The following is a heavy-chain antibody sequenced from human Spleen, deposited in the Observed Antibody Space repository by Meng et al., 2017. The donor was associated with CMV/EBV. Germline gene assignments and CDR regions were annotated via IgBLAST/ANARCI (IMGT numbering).Heavy chain of an antibody. CDR2: ITPAFETA. J-gene: IGHJ4*02. Sequence: VSSRSLMWVRQAPGQGLEWMGGITPAFETADYAQKFRDRVTISRDDSATTAYMEMSSLKSEDTAVYFCARGPRITVGGVIIWPLEDWGQGTLVTVSS. D-gene: IGHD3-16*02. V-gene: IGHV1-69*05. CDR3: ARGPRITVGGVIIWPLED. CDR1: VSSRS.